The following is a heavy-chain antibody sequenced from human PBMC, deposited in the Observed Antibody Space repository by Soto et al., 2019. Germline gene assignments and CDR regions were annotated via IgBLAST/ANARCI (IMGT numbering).Heavy chain of an antibody. V-gene: IGHV3-30-3*01. D-gene: IGHD4-4*01. J-gene: IGHJ5*02. CDR1: GFTFSSYA. CDR3: ARDPYDYSNYGNWFDP. Sequence: GGSLRLSCAASGFTFSSYAMHWVRQAPGKGLEWVAVISYDGSNKYYADSVKGRFTISRDNSKNTLYLQMNSLRAEDTAVYYCARDPYDYSNYGNWFDPWGQGTLVTVSS. CDR2: ISYDGSNK.